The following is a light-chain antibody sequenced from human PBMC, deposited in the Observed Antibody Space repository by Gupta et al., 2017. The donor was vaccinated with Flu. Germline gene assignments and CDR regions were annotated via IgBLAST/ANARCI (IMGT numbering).Light chain of an antibody. J-gene: IGLJ3*02. CDR1: SSDIGAYDY. CDR3: AAYGAVGG. Sequence: QSALTQPASVSGSPGQSIAISCTGSSSDIGAYDYVSWYQQHPGRAPKRMIYDVNNRPSGISTRFSGSKSGRTASLTISGLEAEDEAQYYCAAYGAVGGFGGGTKVTVL. CDR2: DVN. V-gene: IGLV2-14*03.